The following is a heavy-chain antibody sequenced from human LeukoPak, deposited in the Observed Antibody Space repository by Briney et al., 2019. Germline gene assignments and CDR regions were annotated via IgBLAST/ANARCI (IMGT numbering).Heavy chain of an antibody. CDR2: IYYSGGT. D-gene: IGHD5-12*01. Sequence: SETLSLTCTVSGGSISYYYWSWVRQPPGKGLEWIGYIYYSGGTNYNPSLKSRVTISVDTSKNQFSLKLSSVTAADTAVYYCARDRYLSGYDTYYYGMDVWGQGTTVTVSS. V-gene: IGHV4-59*01. CDR1: GGSISYYY. J-gene: IGHJ6*02. CDR3: ARDRYLSGYDTYYYGMDV.